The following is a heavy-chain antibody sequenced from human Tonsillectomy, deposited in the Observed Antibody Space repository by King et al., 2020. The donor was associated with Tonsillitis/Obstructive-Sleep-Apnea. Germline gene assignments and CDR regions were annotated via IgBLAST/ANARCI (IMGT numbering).Heavy chain of an antibody. CDR2: IFPHDRK. D-gene: IGHD1-26*01. Sequence: VTLKESGPVLVKPTETLTLTCAISGFSLSNPGMSVSWVRQPPGKALEWLAHIFPHDRKSYNTSLKSRLTISKDTSKSQVVLTMTNMDPVDTATYYCARVTVGANEAYYYYYYMDVWGKGTTVTVSS. J-gene: IGHJ6*03. V-gene: IGHV2-26*03. CDR3: ARVTVGANEAYYYYYYMDV. CDR1: GFSLSNPGMS.